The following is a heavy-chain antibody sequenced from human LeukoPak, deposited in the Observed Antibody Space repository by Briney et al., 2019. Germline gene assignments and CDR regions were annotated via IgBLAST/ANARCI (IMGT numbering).Heavy chain of an antibody. Sequence: GGSLRLSCAASGFTFSSYAMNWVRQAPGKGLEGVSYISIPSDTIYYADSVKGPFTIATDNVKNSLYLQMNSLRDDDTAVYYCARDRYYDSSGYSVFDLWGQGTLVTVSS. CDR1: GFTFSSYA. CDR3: ARDRYYDSSGYSVFDL. V-gene: IGHV3-48*02. CDR2: ISIPSDTI. J-gene: IGHJ4*02. D-gene: IGHD3-22*01.